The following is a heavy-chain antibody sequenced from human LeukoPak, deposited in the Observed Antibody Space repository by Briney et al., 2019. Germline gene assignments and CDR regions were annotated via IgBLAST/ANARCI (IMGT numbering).Heavy chain of an antibody. Sequence: SQTLSLTCAISGDSFSSNSAAWNWIRQSPSRGLEWLGRTYYRSKWYNDYAVSVKSRITINPDTSKNQFSLQLNSVTPEDTAVYYCAREIGLVVVAASPSNWFDPWGQGTLVTVSS. CDR3: AREIGLVVVAASPSNWFDP. D-gene: IGHD2-15*01. CDR1: GDSFSSNSAA. CDR2: TYYRSKWYN. J-gene: IGHJ5*02. V-gene: IGHV6-1*01.